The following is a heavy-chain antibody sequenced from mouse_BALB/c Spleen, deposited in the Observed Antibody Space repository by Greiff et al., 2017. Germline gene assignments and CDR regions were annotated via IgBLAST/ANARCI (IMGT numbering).Heavy chain of an antibody. CDR3: AREGNYVPFDY. D-gene: IGHD2-1*01. Sequence: VQLQQSGPGLVKPSQTVSLTCTVTGISITTGNYRWSWIRQFPGNKLEWIGYIYYSGTITYNPSLTSRTTITRDTSKNQFFLEMNSLTAEDTATYYGAREGNYVPFDYWGQGTTLTVSS. V-gene: IGHV3-5*02. CDR1: GISITTGNYR. CDR2: IYYSGTI. J-gene: IGHJ2*01.